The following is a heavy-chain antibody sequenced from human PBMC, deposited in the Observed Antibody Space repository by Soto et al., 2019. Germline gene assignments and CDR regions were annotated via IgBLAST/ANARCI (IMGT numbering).Heavy chain of an antibody. D-gene: IGHD3-9*01. CDR3: TKDGGLRYFDWPTEDV. CDR2: IRSKAYGGTT. V-gene: IGHV3-49*03. CDR1: GFTFGDYA. Sequence: GGSLRLACTASGFTFGDYAMSWFRQAPGKGLEWVGFIRSKAYGGTTDYAAPVKGRFTISRDDSKNTLYLQMNSLKTEDTAVYYCTKDGGLRYFDWPTEDVWGQGTTVTVSS. J-gene: IGHJ6*02.